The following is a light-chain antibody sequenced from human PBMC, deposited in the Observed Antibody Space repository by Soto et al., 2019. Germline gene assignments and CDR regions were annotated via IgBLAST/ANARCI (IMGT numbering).Light chain of an antibody. V-gene: IGKV3-11*01. CDR1: QSVSSY. Sequence: EIVLTQSPATLSLSPGEIATLSCRASQSVSSYLAWYQQKPGQAPRLLIYDASNRATGIPARFSGSGSGTDFTLTISSLEPEEFAVYYCQQRSNWPPDTFGQGTKLEIK. J-gene: IGKJ2*01. CDR3: QQRSNWPPDT. CDR2: DAS.